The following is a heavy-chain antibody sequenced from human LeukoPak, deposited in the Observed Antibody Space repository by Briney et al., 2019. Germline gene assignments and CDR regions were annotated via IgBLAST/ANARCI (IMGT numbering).Heavy chain of an antibody. V-gene: IGHV3-30*18. D-gene: IGHD6-13*01. CDR3: AKEEGSSWFDY. CDR2: ISDDGRNK. Sequence: GGSLRLSCAASGFSFISYGMHWVRQAPGKGLEWVGVISDDGRNKKYADSVKGRFTISRDNSKDTLYLQMNSLRDEDTAVYYCAKEEGSSWFDYWGQGTLVTVSS. CDR1: GFSFISYG. J-gene: IGHJ4*02.